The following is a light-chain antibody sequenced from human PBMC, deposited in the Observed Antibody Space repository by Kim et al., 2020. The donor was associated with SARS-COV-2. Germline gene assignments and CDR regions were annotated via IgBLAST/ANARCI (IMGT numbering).Light chain of an antibody. Sequence: GQRVTISCSGSRSKIGSNPVNWYQQLPGTAPKLLIYNNNQRPSGVPDRFSGSRSGTSASLAISGLHSEDEADYYCAAWDDSLNGKVFGTGTKVTVL. J-gene: IGLJ1*01. V-gene: IGLV1-44*01. CDR1: RSKIGSNP. CDR2: NNN. CDR3: AAWDDSLNGKV.